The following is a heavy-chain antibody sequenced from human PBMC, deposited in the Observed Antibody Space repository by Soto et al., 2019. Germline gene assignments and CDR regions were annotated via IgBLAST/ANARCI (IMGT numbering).Heavy chain of an antibody. J-gene: IGHJ3*02. V-gene: IGHV4-38-2*01. CDR1: GYSISSGYY. CDR3: ARATFAIYYDSSGYYYGGNAFDI. Sequence: LSLTCAVSGYSISSGYYWGWIRQPPGTGLEWIGSIYHSGSTYYNPSLKSRVTISVDTSKNQFSLKLSSVTAADTAVYYCARATFAIYYDSSGYYYGGNAFDIWGQGTMVTVSS. CDR2: IYHSGST. D-gene: IGHD3-22*01.